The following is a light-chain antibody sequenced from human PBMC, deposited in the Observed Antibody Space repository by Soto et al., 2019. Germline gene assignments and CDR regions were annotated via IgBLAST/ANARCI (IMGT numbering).Light chain of an antibody. CDR3: HQYDRYRT. V-gene: IGKV1-5*01. Sequence: DIQMSQSPSTLSASVGDRVTITCRASQNVTTWLAWYQHKPGKAPKLLLYDVSNLESGVPSRFSGSGSGTEFTLTISSLQADDFATYFCHQYDRYRTFGQGTKVDSK. CDR1: QNVTTW. CDR2: DVS. J-gene: IGKJ1*01.